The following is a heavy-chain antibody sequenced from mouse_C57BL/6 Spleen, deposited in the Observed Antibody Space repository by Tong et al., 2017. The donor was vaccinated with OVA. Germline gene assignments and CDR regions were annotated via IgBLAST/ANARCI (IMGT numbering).Heavy chain of an antibody. CDR1: GYTFTSYT. D-gene: IGHD2-5*01. CDR3: ASPYSNYEDYWYFDV. V-gene: IGHV1-4*01. Sequence: VQLQESGAELARPGASVKMSCKASGYTFTSYTMHWVKQRPGQGLEWIGYINPSSGYTKYNQKFKDKATLTADKSSSTAYMQLSSLTSEDSAVYYCASPYSNYEDYWYFDVWGTGTTVTVSS. J-gene: IGHJ1*03. CDR2: INPSSGYT.